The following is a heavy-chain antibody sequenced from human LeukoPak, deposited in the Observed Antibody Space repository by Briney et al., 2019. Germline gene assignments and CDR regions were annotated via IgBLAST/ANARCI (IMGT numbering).Heavy chain of an antibody. CDR1: GFTFNTYA. J-gene: IGHJ6*02. Sequence: GGSLRLSCAASGFTFNTYAMSWVRQAPGKGLEWVSAISGSAGSTYYADSVKGRFTISRDNSKNILYLQIHSLRAEDTAVYYCAKSDLGGMDVWGQGTTVTVSS. CDR3: AKSDLGGMDV. V-gene: IGHV3-23*01. D-gene: IGHD2-21*02. CDR2: ISGSAGST.